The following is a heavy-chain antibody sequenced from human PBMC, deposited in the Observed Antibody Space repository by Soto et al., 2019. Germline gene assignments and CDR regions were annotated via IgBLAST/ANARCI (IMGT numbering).Heavy chain of an antibody. CDR1: GYTFTSYA. Sequence: QVQLVQSGAEVKKPGASVKVSCKASGYTFTSYAMYWVRQAPGQRLEWMGWINAGNGNTKYSQKFQGRVTITRDTSASTAYMELSSLRSEDTAVYYCARDQVYSSGWYYFDYWGQGTLVTVSS. J-gene: IGHJ4*02. V-gene: IGHV1-3*01. CDR2: INAGNGNT. CDR3: ARDQVYSSGWYYFDY. D-gene: IGHD6-19*01.